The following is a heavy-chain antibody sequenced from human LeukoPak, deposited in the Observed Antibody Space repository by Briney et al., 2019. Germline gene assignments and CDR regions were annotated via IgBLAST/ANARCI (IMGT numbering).Heavy chain of an antibody. Sequence: KPSETLSLTCGASGVSFSGYYWSWVRQAPGKGPEWIGEISHTGRTAYNPSLKSRVTISLDTSKNQFSLKLTFVSAADTAVYYCTRTSPGIPLDFWGQGTLVTVSS. CDR1: GVSFSGYY. D-gene: IGHD1-26*01. CDR2: ISHTGRT. CDR3: TRTSPGIPLDF. J-gene: IGHJ4*02. V-gene: IGHV4-34*01.